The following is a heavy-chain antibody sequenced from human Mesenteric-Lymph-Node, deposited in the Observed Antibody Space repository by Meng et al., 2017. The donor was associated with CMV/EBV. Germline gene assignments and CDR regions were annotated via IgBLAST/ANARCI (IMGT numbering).Heavy chain of an antibody. CDR3: ARDRYSSSSKLGYYYYYGMDV. CDR2: IIPILGIA. J-gene: IGHJ6*02. CDR1: GGTFSSYA. Sequence: SVKVSCKASGGTFSSYAISWLRQAPGQGLEWMGGIIPILGIANYAQKFQGRVTITADKSTSTAYMELSSLRSEDTAVYYCARDRYSSSSKLGYYYYYGMDVWGQGTTVTVSS. D-gene: IGHD6-6*01. V-gene: IGHV1-69*10.